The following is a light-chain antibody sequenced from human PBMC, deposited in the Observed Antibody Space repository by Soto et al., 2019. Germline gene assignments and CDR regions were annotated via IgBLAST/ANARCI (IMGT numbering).Light chain of an antibody. Sequence: EIVLTQSPGTLSLFPGERATLSCRASQSLTTRYLAWYQQKPGQAPRLLIYGASSRATGIPDRFSGSGSEKDLTLTISILEPEDFAMYSCQHYGSSPTFGQGTRLEIK. CDR3: QHYGSSPT. CDR1: QSLTTRY. J-gene: IGKJ5*01. CDR2: GAS. V-gene: IGKV3-20*01.